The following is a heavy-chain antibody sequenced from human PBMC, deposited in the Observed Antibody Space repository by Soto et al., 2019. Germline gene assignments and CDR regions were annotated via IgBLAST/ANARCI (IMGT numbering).Heavy chain of an antibody. CDR1: GGSTSRCDLD. V-gene: IGHV4-30-4*01. CDR2: IYYSGST. CDR3: ARVPDY. Sequence: PSETLSLTFTAPGGSTSRCDLDWSWIRQPPGKGLGWIGSIYYSGSTYYNPSLKSRVTISVDRSKNQFSLKLRSATAADTAVYYCARVPDYWGQGTLVTVSS. J-gene: IGHJ4*02.